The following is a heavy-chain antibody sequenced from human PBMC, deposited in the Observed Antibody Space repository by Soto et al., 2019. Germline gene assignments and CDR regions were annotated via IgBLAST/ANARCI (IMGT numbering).Heavy chain of an antibody. CDR2: INHSGST. D-gene: IGHD2-15*01. J-gene: IGHJ4*02. CDR1: GGSFSGYY. Sequence: QVQLQQWGAGLLKPSETLSLTCAVYGGSFSGYYWGWIRQPPGKGLEWFGEINHSGSTNYNPSLKSRVTISVDTSKNQFSLKLSSVTAADTAVYYCARVYCSGGSCPFYYFDYWGQGTLVTVSS. CDR3: ARVYCSGGSCPFYYFDY. V-gene: IGHV4-34*01.